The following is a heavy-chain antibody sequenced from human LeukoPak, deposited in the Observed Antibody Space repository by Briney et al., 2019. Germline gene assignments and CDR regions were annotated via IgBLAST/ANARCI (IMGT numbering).Heavy chain of an antibody. D-gene: IGHD2-21*01. V-gene: IGHV4-39*07. CDR3: ARGVVIAPQTFDY. CDR2: IYYSGSA. CDR1: GGSISSSSYY. J-gene: IGHJ4*02. Sequence: SETLSLTCTVSGGSISSSSYYWGWIRQPPGKGLEWIGSIYYSGSAYYNPSLKSRVTISVDTSKNQFSLKLSSVTAADTAVYYCARGVVIAPQTFDYWGQGTLVTVSS.